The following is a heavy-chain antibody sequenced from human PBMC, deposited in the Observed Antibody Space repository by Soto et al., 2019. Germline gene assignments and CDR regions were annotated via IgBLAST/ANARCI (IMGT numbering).Heavy chain of an antibody. CDR2: ISYDGSNK. J-gene: IGHJ3*02. Sequence: GGSLRLSCAASGFTFSSYGMHWVRQAPGKGLEWVAVISYDGSNKYYADSVKGRFTISRDNSKNTLYLQMNSLRAEDTAVYYCAKDGLFSSSWYRDDAFDIWGQGTMVTVSS. D-gene: IGHD6-13*01. CDR3: AKDGLFSSSWYRDDAFDI. CDR1: GFTFSSYG. V-gene: IGHV3-30*18.